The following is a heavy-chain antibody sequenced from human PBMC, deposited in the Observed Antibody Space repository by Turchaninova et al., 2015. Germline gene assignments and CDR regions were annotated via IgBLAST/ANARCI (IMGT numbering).Heavy chain of an antibody. CDR1: GYSFTGYW. V-gene: IGHV5-51*01. Sequence: EVQLVQSGAEVNKPGESLKFSCKGSGYSFTGYWIGWVLQMPGKCLEGMGIIYPGDSDTRYSPSFQGQVTISADKSISTAYLQWSSLKASDTAMYYCARRIDIVQFDPWGQGTLVTVSS. CDR3: ARRIDIVQFDP. J-gene: IGHJ5*02. D-gene: IGHD5-12*01. CDR2: IYPGDSDT.